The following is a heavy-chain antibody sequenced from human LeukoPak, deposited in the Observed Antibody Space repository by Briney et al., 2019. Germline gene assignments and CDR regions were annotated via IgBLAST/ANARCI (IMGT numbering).Heavy chain of an antibody. CDR1: GFTFSNYW. J-gene: IGHJ2*01. D-gene: IGHD3-22*01. CDR2: INQDGSEI. V-gene: IGHV3-7*01. Sequence: GGSLRLSCAASGFTFSNYWMSWVRQAPGKGLEWLANINQDGSEIYYVDSVKGRFTISRDNGKNSLYLQINSLRADDTAVYYCARDQGSMIVVRMTNWYFDLWGRGTLVTVSS. CDR3: ARDQGSMIVVRMTNWYFDL.